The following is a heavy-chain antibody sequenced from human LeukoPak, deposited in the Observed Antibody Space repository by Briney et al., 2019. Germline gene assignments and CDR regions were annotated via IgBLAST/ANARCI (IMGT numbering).Heavy chain of an antibody. D-gene: IGHD3-10*01. V-gene: IGHV1-18*01. CDR3: ARDRGIWFRELLRWFDP. CDR1: GYTFTSYC. J-gene: IGHJ5*02. CDR2: ISAYNGNT. Sequence: ASVKVSCKASGYTFTSYCIIWVRQAPGQGLEWMGWISAYNGNTNYAQKLQGRVTMTTDTSTSTAYMELRSLRSDDTAVYYCARDRGIWFRELLRWFDPWGQGNLVTVSS.